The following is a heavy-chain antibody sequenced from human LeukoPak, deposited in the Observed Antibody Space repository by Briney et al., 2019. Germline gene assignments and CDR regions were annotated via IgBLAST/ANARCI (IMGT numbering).Heavy chain of an antibody. D-gene: IGHD2-2*01. Sequence: GGSLRLSCAASGFTVSSNYMSWVRQAPGKGLEWVSVIYSGGSTYYADSVKGGFTISRDNSKNTLYLQMNSLRAEDTAVYYCAKDEVVPAVSDYWGQGTLVTVSS. CDR3: AKDEVVPAVSDY. V-gene: IGHV3-66*01. CDR1: GFTVSSNY. J-gene: IGHJ4*02. CDR2: IYSGGST.